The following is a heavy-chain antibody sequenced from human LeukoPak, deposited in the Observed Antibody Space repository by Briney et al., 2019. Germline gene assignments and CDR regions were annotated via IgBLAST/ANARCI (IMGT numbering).Heavy chain of an antibody. CDR2: ISGSGGST. CDR1: GCTFSSYA. J-gene: IGHJ3*02. V-gene: IGHV3-23*01. D-gene: IGHD2-2*01. Sequence: GGSLRLSCAASGCTFSSYAMSWVRQAPGKGLEWVSAISGSGGSTYYADSVKGRFTISRDNSKNTLYLQMNSLRAEDTAVYYCAKVGWNIVVVPAAINPPAFDIWGQGTMVTVSS. CDR3: AKVGWNIVVVPAAINPPAFDI.